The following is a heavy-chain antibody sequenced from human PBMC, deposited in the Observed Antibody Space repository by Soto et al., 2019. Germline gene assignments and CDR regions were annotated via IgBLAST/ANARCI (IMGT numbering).Heavy chain of an antibody. Sequence: PSETLSLTCTVSGGSISSDDYYWNWIRQRPGKGLEWIGNIYYRGNTNYNPSLKSRIIMSMDMSENQFSLKLTSVTAADTAVYYCARGWYYYGMDVWGQGTTVTVSS. CDR2: IYYRGNT. J-gene: IGHJ6*02. V-gene: IGHV4-31*03. CDR1: GGSISSDDYY. CDR3: ARGWYYYGMDV.